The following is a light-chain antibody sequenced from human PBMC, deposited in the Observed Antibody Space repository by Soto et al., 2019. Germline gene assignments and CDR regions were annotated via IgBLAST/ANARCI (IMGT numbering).Light chain of an antibody. CDR3: MQGLQTPWT. CDR1: QSLLHTNGHKY. Sequence: DIVLTQSPLSLPVTPGEPASISCRSSQSLLHTNGHKYLDWYLHKPGQSPQLLVWLGSNRAAGGPDRFDGSGSGSPFPLNIRRVEAEDVGVYYCMQGLQTPWTFGQGTTVDIK. J-gene: IGKJ1*01. V-gene: IGKV2-28*01. CDR2: LGS.